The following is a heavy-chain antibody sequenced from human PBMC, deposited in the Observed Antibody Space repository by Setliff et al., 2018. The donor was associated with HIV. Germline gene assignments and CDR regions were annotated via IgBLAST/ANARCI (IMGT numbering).Heavy chain of an antibody. CDR3: ARTHRYCSGNSCSKVSFDS. CDR2: VYSSGIT. J-gene: IGHJ4*02. CDR1: GYSMSSGYY. V-gene: IGHV4-38-2*01. Sequence: SETLSLTCGVSGYSMSSGYYWGWLRQPPGKGLEWIGSVYSSGITFKNPSLKSRVIVSVDTSKNQFSLELRSVTAADTAVYYCARTHRYCSGNSCSKVSFDSWGQGALVTVSS. D-gene: IGHD2-2*01.